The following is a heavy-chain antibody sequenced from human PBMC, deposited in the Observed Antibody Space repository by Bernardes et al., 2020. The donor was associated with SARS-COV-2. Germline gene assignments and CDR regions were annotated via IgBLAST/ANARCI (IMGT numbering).Heavy chain of an antibody. J-gene: IGHJ6*02. V-gene: IGHV1-8*01. CDR3: AREDLIAVAGYYYYGMDV. CDR2: MTPNSGNT. CDR1: GYTFTSYE. D-gene: IGHD6-19*01. Sequence: ASVKVSCKASGYTFTSYEITWVRQATGQGLEWMGWMTPNSGNTGYAQKFQGRVTMTRNTSISTAYMELSSLRSEDTAVYYCAREDLIAVAGYYYYGMDVWGQGTTVTVSS.